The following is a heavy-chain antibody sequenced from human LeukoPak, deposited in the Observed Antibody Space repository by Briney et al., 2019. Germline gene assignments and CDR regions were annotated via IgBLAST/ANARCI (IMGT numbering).Heavy chain of an antibody. CDR1: GGSFSGYY. J-gene: IGHJ5*02. CDR3: AREDTTTANYVGWFDP. V-gene: IGHV4-34*01. CDR2: INHSGST. D-gene: IGHD4-17*01. Sequence: PSETLSLTCAVYGGSFSGYYWSWIRQPPGKGLEWIGEINHSGSTNNNPSLKSRVTISVDTSKNQFSLKLSSVTAADTAVYYCAREDTTTANYVGWFDPWGQGTLVTVSS.